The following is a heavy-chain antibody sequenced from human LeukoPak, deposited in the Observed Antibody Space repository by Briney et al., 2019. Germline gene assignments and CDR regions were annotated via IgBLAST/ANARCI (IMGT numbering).Heavy chain of an antibody. CDR1: GYTFTGYY. CDR3: ARERSKGSGSSMPGY. Sequence: ASVKVSCKASGYTFTGYYMNWVGQAPGQGGEWMGWINANSGGTNYAQKFQGRVTMTRDTAISTAYMELSSLRSDDTAVYYCARERSKGSGSSMPGYWGQGTLVTVSS. CDR2: INANSGGT. J-gene: IGHJ4*02. D-gene: IGHD1-26*01. V-gene: IGHV1-2*02.